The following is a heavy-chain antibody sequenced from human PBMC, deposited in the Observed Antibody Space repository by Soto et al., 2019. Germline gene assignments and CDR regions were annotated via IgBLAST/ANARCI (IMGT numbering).Heavy chain of an antibody. CDR3: ARIRFGYIDY. D-gene: IGHD3-16*01. V-gene: IGHV4-4*02. CDR1: GGSIDSSNW. J-gene: IGHJ4*02. CDR2: IYHYGTT. Sequence: QVQLQESGPGLVKPSGTLSLTCAVSGGSIDSSNWWTWVRQPPGKGLEWIGEIYHYGTTNYNPSLNSRVTMSVDKSNDQLSLSLSSVTAADTAVYYCARIRFGYIDYWGQGTLVTVSS.